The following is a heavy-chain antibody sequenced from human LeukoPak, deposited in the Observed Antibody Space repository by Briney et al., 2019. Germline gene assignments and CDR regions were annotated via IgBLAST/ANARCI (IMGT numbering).Heavy chain of an antibody. CDR3: ARDQVVGATDP. CDR2: IYTSGST. J-gene: IGHJ5*02. D-gene: IGHD1-26*01. V-gene: IGHV4-61*02. Sequence: SQTLSLTCTVSGGSISSGSYYWRWIRQPAGKGLEWIGRIYTSGSTNYNPSLKSRVTISVDTSKNQFSLKLSSVTAADTAVYYCARDQVVGATDPWGQGTLVTVSS. CDR1: GGSISSGSYY.